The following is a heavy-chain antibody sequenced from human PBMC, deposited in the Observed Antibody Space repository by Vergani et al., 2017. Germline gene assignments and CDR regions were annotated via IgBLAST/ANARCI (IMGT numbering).Heavy chain of an antibody. CDR3: ARQRPGSGWSPGDFDD. CDR2: IYYSGLT. CDR1: ADSISSGSYY. V-gene: IGHV4-39*01. Sequence: QLQLQQSGPGLVKPSETLFLTCTVSADSISSGSYYWGWIRQPPGKSLEWIGSIYYSGLTYYNPSLKSRVVISVDTSKNQFSLKVTSVTAADTAVYFCARQRPGSGWSPGDFDDWGQGILVTVSS. J-gene: IGHJ4*02. D-gene: IGHD6-19*01.